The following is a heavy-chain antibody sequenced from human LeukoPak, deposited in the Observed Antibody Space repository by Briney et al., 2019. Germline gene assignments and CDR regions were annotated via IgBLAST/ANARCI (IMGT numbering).Heavy chain of an antibody. CDR1: GGSIRSSRHY. Sequence: SETLSLTCSVSGGSIRSSRHYWGWIRQAPGKGLEWIGGIYYSGSTYYNPSLKSRITTSVDASKNEFSLKLSSVTAADTATYYCARQAVVAATRWFDPWGQGILVTVSS. CDR2: IYYSGST. J-gene: IGHJ5*02. CDR3: ARQAVVAATRWFDP. V-gene: IGHV4-39*01. D-gene: IGHD1-26*01.